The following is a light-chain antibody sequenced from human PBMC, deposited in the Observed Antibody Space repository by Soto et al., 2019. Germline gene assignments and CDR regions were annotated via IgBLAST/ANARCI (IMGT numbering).Light chain of an antibody. Sequence: QSVLTQPPSASGSPGQSVAISCTGTSSGVGGYNYVSWYQQHPGKAPKLMIYEVNKRPSGVPDRFSGSKSGNTASLTVSGLQAEDEADYYCSSYAGSSNVFGTGTKGTVL. CDR3: SSYAGSSNV. J-gene: IGLJ1*01. CDR2: EVN. V-gene: IGLV2-8*01. CDR1: SSGVGGYNY.